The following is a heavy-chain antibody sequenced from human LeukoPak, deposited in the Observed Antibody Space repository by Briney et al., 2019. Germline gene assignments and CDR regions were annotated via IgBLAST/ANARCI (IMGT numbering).Heavy chain of an antibody. D-gene: IGHD3-22*01. J-gene: IGHJ3*02. CDR1: GYTFTGYY. V-gene: IGHV1-2*02. Sequence: GASVKVSCKASGYTFTGYYMHWVRQAPGQGLEWMGWINPNSGGTNYAQKFQDRVSMTRDTSISTAYMELSRLTSDDTAVFYCARSHDISGHDAFDIWGQGTMVTVPT. CDR2: INPNSGGT. CDR3: ARSHDISGHDAFDI.